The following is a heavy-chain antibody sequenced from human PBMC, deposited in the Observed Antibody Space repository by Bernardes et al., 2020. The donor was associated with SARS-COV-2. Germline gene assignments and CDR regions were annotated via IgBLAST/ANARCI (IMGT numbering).Heavy chain of an antibody. CDR3: ARAPVGSGWYFDY. D-gene: IGHD6-19*01. CDR1: GGSISSYY. CDR2: IYYSGST. V-gene: IGHV4-59*01. Sequence: SETLSLTCTVSGGSISSYYWSWIRQPPGKGLEWIGYIYYSGSTNYNPSLKSRVTISVDTSKNQFSLKLSSVTAADTAVYYCARAPVGSGWYFDYWGQGTLVTVSS. J-gene: IGHJ4*02.